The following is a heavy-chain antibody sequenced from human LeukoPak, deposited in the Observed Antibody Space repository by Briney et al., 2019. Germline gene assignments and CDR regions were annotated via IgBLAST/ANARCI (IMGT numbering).Heavy chain of an antibody. CDR3: ARVKNKITFGDRTLWY. D-gene: IGHD3-16*01. CDR2: INPNSGGT. CDR1: GYTFTGYY. Sequence: ASVKVSCKVSGYTFTGYYMHWVRQAPGQGLEWMGWINPNSGGTNYAQKFQGWVTMTRDTSISTAYMELSRLRSDDTAVYYCARVKNKITFGDRTLWYWGQGTLVTVSS. J-gene: IGHJ4*02. V-gene: IGHV1-2*04.